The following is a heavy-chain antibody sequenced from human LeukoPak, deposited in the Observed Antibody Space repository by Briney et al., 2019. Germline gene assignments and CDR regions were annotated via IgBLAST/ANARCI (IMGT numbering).Heavy chain of an antibody. D-gene: IGHD3-22*01. CDR1: GFTFSSYA. CDR2: ISGSGGST. CDR3: ARGGFYYDDSGGAFDI. Sequence: PGGSLRLSCAASGFTFSSYAMSWVRQAPGKGLGWVSAISGSGGSTYYADSVKGRFTISRDNSKSTLFLQMNSLRAEDTAVYYCARGGFYYDDSGGAFDIWGRGTMVTVSS. V-gene: IGHV3-23*01. J-gene: IGHJ3*02.